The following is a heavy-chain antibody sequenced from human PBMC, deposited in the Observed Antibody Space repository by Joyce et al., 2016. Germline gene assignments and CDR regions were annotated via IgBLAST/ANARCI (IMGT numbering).Heavy chain of an antibody. CDR1: GFSVSSYH. CDR2: IHSGDTT. J-gene: IGHJ6*02. Sequence: EVQLVESGGGLSQPGGSLRLSCAASGFSVSSYHMSWVRQAPGKGLEWVSVIHSGDTTYYADSVKGRFTIARDIAKNTLYLQMNSLRAEDTAVYYCARSKVGASSYYHYGMDVGGQGTTVIVSS. D-gene: IGHD1-26*01. V-gene: IGHV3-53*01. CDR3: ARSKVGASSYYHYGMDV.